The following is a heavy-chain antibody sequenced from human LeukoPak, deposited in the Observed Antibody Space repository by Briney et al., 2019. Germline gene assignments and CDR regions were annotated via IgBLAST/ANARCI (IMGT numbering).Heavy chain of an antibody. CDR1: GYTFTSYG. CDR3: AKVVYGSNAGFTFDY. V-gene: IGHV1-18*01. J-gene: IGHJ4*02. CDR2: ISAYNGNT. D-gene: IGHD2-15*01. Sequence: ASVKVSCKASGYTFTSYGISWVRQAPGQGLEWMGWISAYNGNTNYAQKLQGRVTMTTDTSTSTAYMELRSLRSDDTAVYYCAKVVYGSNAGFTFDYWGQGTLVTVSS.